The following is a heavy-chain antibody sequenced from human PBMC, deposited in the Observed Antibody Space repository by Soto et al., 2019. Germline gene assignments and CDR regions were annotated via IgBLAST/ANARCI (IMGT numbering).Heavy chain of an antibody. D-gene: IGHD2-2*01. CDR2: IDPDTSYS. Sequence: GESLKISCQGSGFVFKDYWVHWVRQVPGKGLEWMGRIDPDTSYSVYDPAFQGHVTFSVDESIKTVYLQWDSLRASDTAIYYCATIMPTAGFDPWGQGTLVTVSS. CDR3: ATIMPTAGFDP. V-gene: IGHV5-10-1*01. J-gene: IGHJ5*02. CDR1: GFVFKDYW.